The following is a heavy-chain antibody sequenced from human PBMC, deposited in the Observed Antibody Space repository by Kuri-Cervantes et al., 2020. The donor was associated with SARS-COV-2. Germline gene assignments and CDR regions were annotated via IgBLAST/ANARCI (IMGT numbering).Heavy chain of an antibody. CDR2: INSDGSST. CDR1: GFTFSSYE. V-gene: IGHV3-74*01. Sequence: GESLKISCAASGFTFSSYEMNWVRQAPGKGLVWVSRINSDGSSTSYADSVKGRFTISRDNAKNSLYLQMNSLRAEDTAVYYCARDACGGDCYPYWYFDLWGRGTLVTVSS. CDR3: ARDACGGDCYPYWYFDL. D-gene: IGHD2-21*02. J-gene: IGHJ2*01.